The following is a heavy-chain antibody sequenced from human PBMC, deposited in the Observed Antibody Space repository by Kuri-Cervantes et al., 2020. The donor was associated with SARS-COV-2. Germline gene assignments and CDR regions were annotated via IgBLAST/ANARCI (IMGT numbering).Heavy chain of an antibody. D-gene: IGHD4-23*01. J-gene: IGHJ4*02. CDR2: ISAYNGNT. CDR1: GYTFTSYG. Sequence: ASVKVSCKASGYTFTSYGISWVRQAPGQGLEWMGWISAYNGNTNYAQKLQGRVTMTTDISTSTAYMALRSLRYDDTAVYYCAREIERGTVVIAYMGYFDYWGQGTLVTVSS. CDR3: AREIERGTVVIAYMGYFDY. V-gene: IGHV1-18*01.